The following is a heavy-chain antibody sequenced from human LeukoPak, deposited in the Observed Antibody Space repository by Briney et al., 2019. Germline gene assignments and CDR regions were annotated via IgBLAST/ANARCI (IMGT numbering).Heavy chain of an antibody. D-gene: IGHD6-13*01. J-gene: IGHJ3*02. V-gene: IGHV6-1*01. Sequence: SQTLSLTCAISGDSVSSNSAAWNWIRQSPSRGLEWLGRTYYRSKWYNDYAISVKSRITINPDTSKNQFSLQLNSVTLEDTAVYYCARGFGAAADTGAFDIWGQGTMVTVSS. CDR3: ARGFGAAADTGAFDI. CDR2: TYYRSKWYN. CDR1: GDSVSSNSAA.